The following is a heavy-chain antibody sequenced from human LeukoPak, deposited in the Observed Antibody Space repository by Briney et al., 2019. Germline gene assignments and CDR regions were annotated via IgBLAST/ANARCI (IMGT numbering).Heavy chain of an antibody. CDR3: ARGGITILEDWFDP. V-gene: IGHV1-18*01. J-gene: IGHJ5*02. CDR2: ISAYNGNT. Sequence: ASVKVSCKASGGTFSSYAISWVRQAPGQGLEWMGWISAYNGNTNYAQKLQGRVTMTTDTSTSTAYMELRSLRSDDTAVYYCARGGITILEDWFDPWGQGTLVTVSS. D-gene: IGHD3-9*01. CDR1: GGTFSSYA.